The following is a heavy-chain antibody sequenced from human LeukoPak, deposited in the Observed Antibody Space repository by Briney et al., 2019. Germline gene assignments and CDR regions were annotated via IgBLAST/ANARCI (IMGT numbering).Heavy chain of an antibody. V-gene: IGHV4-39*01. J-gene: IGHJ4*02. CDR2: IYYSGST. CDR3: ARRTRQQLAKIDY. Sequence: PSETLSLTCTVSGGSISSSSYYWGWIRQSPGKGLEWIGSIYYSGSTYYNPSLKSRVTISVDTSKNQFSLKLSSVTAADTAVYYCARRTRQQLAKIDYWGQGTLVTVSS. D-gene: IGHD6-13*01. CDR1: GGSISSSSYY.